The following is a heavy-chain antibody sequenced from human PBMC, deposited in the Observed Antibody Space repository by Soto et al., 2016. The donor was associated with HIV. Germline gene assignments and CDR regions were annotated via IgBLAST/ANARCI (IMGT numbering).Heavy chain of an antibody. V-gene: IGHV1-2*02. CDR2: INPNSGGT. D-gene: IGHD2-15*01. CDR1: GYTFTGYY. CDR3: ARPRGGLSVDGAFDI. J-gene: IGHJ3*02. Sequence: QVQLVQSGAEVKKPGASVKVSCKASGYTFTGYYMHWVRQAPGQGLEWMGWINPNSGGTNYAQKFQGRVTMTRDTSISTAYMELSRLTYDDTAVYYCARPRGGLSVDGAFDIWGQGTRVTVSS.